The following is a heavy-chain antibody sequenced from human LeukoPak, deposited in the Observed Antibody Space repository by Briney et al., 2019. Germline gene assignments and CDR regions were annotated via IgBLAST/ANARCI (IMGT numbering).Heavy chain of an antibody. Sequence: SETLSLTCTVSGGSISSGSYYWSWIRQPAGKGLEWIGRIYTSGSTNYNPSLKSRVTISVDTSKNQFSLKLSSVTAADTAVYYCARDSLGYCSSTSCYPPWFDPCGQGTLVTVSS. CDR2: IYTSGST. V-gene: IGHV4-61*02. D-gene: IGHD2-2*01. CDR3: ARDSLGYCSSTSCYPPWFDP. CDR1: GGSISSGSYY. J-gene: IGHJ5*02.